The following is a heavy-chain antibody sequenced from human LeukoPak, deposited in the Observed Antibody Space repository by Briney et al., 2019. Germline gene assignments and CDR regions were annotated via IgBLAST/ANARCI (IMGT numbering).Heavy chain of an antibody. CDR1: GGSISSSSYY. CDR2: IYYSGST. D-gene: IGHD2-2*01. V-gene: IGHV4-39*01. Sequence: SETLSLTCTVSGGSISSSSYYWGWIRQPPGKGLEWIGSIYYSGSTYYNPSLKSRVTISVDTSKNQFSLKLSSVTAADTAVYYCARGEPAATPGNAFDIWGQGTMVTVSS. J-gene: IGHJ3*02. CDR3: ARGEPAATPGNAFDI.